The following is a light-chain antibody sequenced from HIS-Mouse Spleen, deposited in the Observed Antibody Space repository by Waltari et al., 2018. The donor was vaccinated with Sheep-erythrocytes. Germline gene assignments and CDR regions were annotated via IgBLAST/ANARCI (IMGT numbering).Light chain of an antibody. J-gene: IGLJ2*01. CDR3: YSTDSSGNHRV. CDR2: EDS. V-gene: IGLV3-10*01. CDR1: AWSKKY. Sequence: SYELTQPPSVSVSPGQTARLTCSGDAWSKKYAYWYQQKSGQAPVLVIYEDSKRPSGIPERFSGSSSGTMATLTISGAQVEDEADYYCYSTDSSGNHRVFGGGTKLTVL.